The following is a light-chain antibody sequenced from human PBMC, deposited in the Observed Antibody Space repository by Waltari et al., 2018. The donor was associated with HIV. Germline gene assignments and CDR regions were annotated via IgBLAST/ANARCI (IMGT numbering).Light chain of an antibody. CDR1: SSNIGSHY. CDR3: GTWDSSLSTVV. CDR2: HND. Sequence: QSVLTQPPSVSAAPGQKVTISCSGSSSNIGSHYVSWSQHLPGTAPKLLIYHNDARPSGIPDRFSGSRSGTSASRDITGLQTGDEADYHCGTWDSSLSTVVFGGGTKLTVL. J-gene: IGLJ3*02. V-gene: IGLV1-51*01.